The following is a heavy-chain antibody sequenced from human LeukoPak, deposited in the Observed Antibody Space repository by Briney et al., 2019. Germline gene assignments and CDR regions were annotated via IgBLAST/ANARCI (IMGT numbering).Heavy chain of an antibody. Sequence: GGSLRLSCAASGFTFSDYYMSWIRQAPGKGLEWVSYISSSGSTIYYADSVKGRFTISRDNAKNSLYLQMNSLRAEDTAVYYCARTTGAYYYDSSGYYPFDYWGQGTLVTVSS. CDR2: ISSSGSTI. V-gene: IGHV3-11*01. J-gene: IGHJ4*02. D-gene: IGHD3-22*01. CDR1: GFTFSDYY. CDR3: ARTTGAYYYDSSGYYPFDY.